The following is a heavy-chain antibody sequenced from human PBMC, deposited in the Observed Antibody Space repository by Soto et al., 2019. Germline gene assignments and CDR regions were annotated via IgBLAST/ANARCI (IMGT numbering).Heavy chain of an antibody. CDR2: INHSGST. CDR1: GGSFSGYY. CDR3: GYSYEQEGFDY. J-gene: IGHJ4*02. Sequence: QVQLQQWGAGLLKPSETLSLTCAVYGGSFSGYYWSWIRQPPGKGLEWIGEINHSGSTNYNPALKSRGTISVDTSKNQFSLKLSSVTAADTAVYYCGYSYEQEGFDYLGQGTLVTVSS. V-gene: IGHV4-34*01. D-gene: IGHD5-18*01.